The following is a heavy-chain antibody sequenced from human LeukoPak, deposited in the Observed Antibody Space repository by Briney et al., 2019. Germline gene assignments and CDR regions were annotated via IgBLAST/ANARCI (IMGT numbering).Heavy chain of an antibody. Sequence: PGGSLRLSCAASGFTVSSNYMSWVRQAPGKGLEWVSVIYSGGSTYYADSVKGRFTISRDNSMNTLYLQMNSLRAEDTAVYYCAREQFQLSRYFDYWGQGTLVTVSS. V-gene: IGHV3-53*01. D-gene: IGHD5-24*01. CDR3: AREQFQLSRYFDY. CDR1: GFTVSSNY. J-gene: IGHJ4*02. CDR2: IYSGGST.